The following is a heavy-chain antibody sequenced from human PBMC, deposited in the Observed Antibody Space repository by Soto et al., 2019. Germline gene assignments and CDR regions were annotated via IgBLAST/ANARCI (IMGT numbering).Heavy chain of an antibody. J-gene: IGHJ4*02. V-gene: IGHV4-30-2*01. CDR1: GGSISSGGYS. CDR2: IYHSGST. D-gene: IGHD2-15*01. CDR3: ASERWSMFDY. Sequence: QLQLQESGSGLVKPSQTLSLTCAVSGGSISSGGYSWSWIRQPPGKGLEWNGYIYHSGSTFYNPSLKRRVTISVDRSKNQFSLKLSSVTAADTAVYYCASERWSMFDYWGQGTLVTVSS.